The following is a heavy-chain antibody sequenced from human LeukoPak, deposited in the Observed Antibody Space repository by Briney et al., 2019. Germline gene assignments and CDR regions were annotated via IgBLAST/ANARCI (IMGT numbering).Heavy chain of an antibody. D-gene: IGHD2-8*02. CDR3: ARPKFCTGGACFFDQ. CDR2: ISSGSDTI. V-gene: IGHV3-48*01. J-gene: IGHJ4*02. Sequence: PGGSLRLSCAASGCIFSNYIMTWVRQAPGKGLEWVSYISSGSDTIYYADSVKGRFTISRDNAKNSLYLQLNSLRAEDTALYYCARPKFCTGGACFFDQWGQGTLVTVSS. CDR1: GCIFSNYI.